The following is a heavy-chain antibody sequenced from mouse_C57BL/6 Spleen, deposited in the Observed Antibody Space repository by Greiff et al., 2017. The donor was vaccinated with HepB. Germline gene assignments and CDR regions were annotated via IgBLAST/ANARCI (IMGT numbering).Heavy chain of an antibody. CDR3: AMGGLGRRFAY. J-gene: IGHJ3*01. D-gene: IGHD4-1*01. CDR2: IDPSDSST. CDR1: GYTFTSYW. V-gene: IGHV1-69*01. Sequence: VQLQQSGAELVMPGASVKLSCKASGYTFTSYWMHWVKQRPGQGLEWIGEIDPSDSSTNYNQKFKGKSTLTVDKSSSTAYMQLSSLTSQDSAVYYCAMGGLGRRFAYWGQGTLVTVSA.